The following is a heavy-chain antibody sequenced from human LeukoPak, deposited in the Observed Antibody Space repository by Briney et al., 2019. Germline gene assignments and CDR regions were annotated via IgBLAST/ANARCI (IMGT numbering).Heavy chain of an antibody. CDR2: ISAYNGNT. J-gene: IGHJ4*02. CDR3: AKGYCTNGVCYKGIFDY. V-gene: IGHV1-18*01. D-gene: IGHD2-8*01. CDR1: GYTFTSYG. Sequence: ASVKVSCKASGYTFTSYGISWVRQAPGQGLEWMGWISAYNGNTNYAQKLQGRVTMTTDTPTSTAYMELRSLRSDDTAVYYCAKGYCTNGVCYKGIFDYWGQGTLVTVSS.